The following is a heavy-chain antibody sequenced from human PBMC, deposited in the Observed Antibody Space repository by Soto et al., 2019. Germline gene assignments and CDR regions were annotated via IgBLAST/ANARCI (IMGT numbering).Heavy chain of an antibody. V-gene: IGHV1-69*13. J-gene: IGHJ6*02. CDR2: IIPIFGTA. D-gene: IGHD5-18*01. CDR3: AREYTAMVHIWGKTPEYYYYGMDV. CDR1: GGTFSSYA. Sequence: SVKVSCKASGGTFSSYAISWVRQAPGQGLEWMGGIIPIFGTANYAQKFQGRVTITADESTSTAYMELSSLRSEDTAVYYCAREYTAMVHIWGKTPEYYYYGMDVWGQGTTVTVSS.